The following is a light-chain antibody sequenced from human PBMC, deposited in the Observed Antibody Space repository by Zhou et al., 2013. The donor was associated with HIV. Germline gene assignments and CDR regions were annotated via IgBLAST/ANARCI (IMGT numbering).Light chain of an antibody. CDR1: QSVSSS. CDR3: QQYGSSPRT. V-gene: IGKV3-20*01. CDR2: DAS. Sequence: EIVMTQSPATLSVSPGERATLSCRASQSVSSSLAWYQQKPGQAPSLLIYDASNRATGAPARFSGSGSGTDFTLTISRLEPEDFAVYYCQQYGSSPRTFGQGTRLEIK. J-gene: IGKJ5*01.